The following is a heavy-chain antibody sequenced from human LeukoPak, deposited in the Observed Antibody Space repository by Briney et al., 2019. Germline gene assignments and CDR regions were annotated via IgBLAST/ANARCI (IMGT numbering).Heavy chain of an antibody. V-gene: IGHV5-51*01. D-gene: IGHD4-23*01. CDR3: ARRVDYGGYSGGLNIPEFDY. CDR2: IYPDDSDT. Sequence: GEALKISCKGSGYSFTNYWIGWVRPMPGKGLGWMGIIYPDDSDTRYSPSFQGQVTISADESISTAYLQWSSLKASDTAMYYCARRVDYGGYSGGLNIPEFDYWGQGTLVTVSS. CDR1: GYSFTNYW. J-gene: IGHJ4*02.